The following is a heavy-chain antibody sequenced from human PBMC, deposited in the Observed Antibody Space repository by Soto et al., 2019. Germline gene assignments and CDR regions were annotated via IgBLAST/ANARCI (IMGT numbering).Heavy chain of an antibody. D-gene: IGHD2-15*01. CDR3: ARVRGGSGKSNWFDP. J-gene: IGHJ5*02. CDR2: IYYSGST. CDR1: GGSISSYY. V-gene: IGHV4-59*01. Sequence: SETLSLTCTVSGGSISSYYWSWIRQPPGKGLEWIGHIYYSGSTNYNPSLKSRVTISVDTSKNQFSLKLSSVTAADTAVYYCARVRGGSGKSNWFDPWGQGTLVTV.